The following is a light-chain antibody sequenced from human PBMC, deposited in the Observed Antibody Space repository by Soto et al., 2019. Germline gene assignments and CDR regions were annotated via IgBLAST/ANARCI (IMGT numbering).Light chain of an antibody. CDR3: QQRSNWPRT. V-gene: IGKV3-11*01. CDR2: DAS. CDR1: QSVSSY. J-gene: IGKJ2*01. Sequence: EIVLTQSPATLSLSPGERATLSCRATQSVSSYLAWYQQKPGQAPRLLIDDASNRATGIPARFSGGGSGTDFTLTISSLEPEDFAVYYCQQRSNWPRTFGQGTKLEIK.